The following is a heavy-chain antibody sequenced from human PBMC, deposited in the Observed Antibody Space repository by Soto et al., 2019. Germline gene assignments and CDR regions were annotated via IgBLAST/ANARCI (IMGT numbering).Heavy chain of an antibody. CDR3: AKDRQSYNSVWDPFDL. D-gene: IGHD1-1*01. CDR2: ITGNAANT. Sequence: GGSLRLSCSASRFTFGGYAMSWVRQAPGKGLEWVSGITGNAANTVYADLVKGRFTISRDNSKNALYLQLNSLRAEDTARYYCAKDRQSYNSVWDPFDLWGQGTVVTVSS. CDR1: RFTFGGYA. V-gene: IGHV3-23*01. J-gene: IGHJ3*01.